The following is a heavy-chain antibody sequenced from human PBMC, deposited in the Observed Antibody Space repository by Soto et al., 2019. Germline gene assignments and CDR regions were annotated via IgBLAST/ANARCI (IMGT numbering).Heavy chain of an antibody. V-gene: IGHV4-39*01. Sequence: SGTLSLTCTVSGGSISSSYCGWIRQPPGMRLEWIGSVYYTGSTYYNPSLKSRVTISIDTSRNQFSLKVYSVTSADTAVYYCARLNSGPGDYWGQGTLVTVSS. CDR1: GGSISSSY. CDR3: ARLNSGPGDY. CDR2: VYYTGST. J-gene: IGHJ4*02. D-gene: IGHD5-12*01.